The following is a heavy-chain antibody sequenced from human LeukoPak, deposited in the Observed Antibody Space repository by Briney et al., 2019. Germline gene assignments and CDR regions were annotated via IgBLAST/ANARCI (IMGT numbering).Heavy chain of an antibody. D-gene: IGHD3-3*01. J-gene: IGHJ4*02. CDR2: IYHSGST. CDR1: GYSISSGYY. Sequence: SETLSLTCAVSGYSISSGYYWGWIRQPPGKGLEWIGSIYHSGSTYYNPSLKSRVTISVDTSKNQFSLKLSSVTAADTAVYYCARRIGFFWSGCKFDYWGQGTLVTVSS. CDR3: ARRIGFFWSGCKFDY. V-gene: IGHV4-38-2*01.